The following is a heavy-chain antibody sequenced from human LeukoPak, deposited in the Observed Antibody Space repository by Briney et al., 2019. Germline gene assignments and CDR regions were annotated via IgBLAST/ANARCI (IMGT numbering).Heavy chain of an antibody. J-gene: IGHJ6*03. Sequence: GGSLRLSCATSGFTFSDYYMSWIRQAPGKGLEWVANIKQDGSEKYYVDSVKGRFTISRDNAKNSLYLQMNSLRAEDTAVYYCARELPHHYYDYYMDVWGKGTTVTVSS. V-gene: IGHV3-7*01. CDR1: GFTFSDYY. CDR3: ARELPHHYYDYYMDV. CDR2: IKQDGSEK.